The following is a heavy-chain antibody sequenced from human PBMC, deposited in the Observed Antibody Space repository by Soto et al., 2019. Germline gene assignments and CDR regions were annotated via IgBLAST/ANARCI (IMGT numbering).Heavy chain of an antibody. Sequence: PGGSLRLSCAASGFTVSTNYMSWVRQAPGRGLEWVSVIYSGGTTYYADSVKGRFTISRDNSKNTLYLQMNSLRVEDTAVYYCARATWGYQFDSWGPGTLVTVSS. J-gene: IGHJ5*01. V-gene: IGHV3-66*01. D-gene: IGHD2-2*01. CDR3: ARATWGYQFDS. CDR2: IYSGGTT. CDR1: GFTVSTNY.